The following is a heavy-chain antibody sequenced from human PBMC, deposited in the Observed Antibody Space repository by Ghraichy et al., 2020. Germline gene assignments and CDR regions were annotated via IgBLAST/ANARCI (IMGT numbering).Heavy chain of an antibody. CDR2: ISHSNNYI. D-gene: IGHD6-6*01. J-gene: IGHJ4*02. CDR3: ARSRWGYSNSPRAFDY. CDR1: GFSFSSHT. Sequence: GESLNISCAASGFSFSSHTMNWVRQAPGKGLEWVSSISHSNNYIYQPDSLKGRFTISRDNAKNSLYLQMNSLRAEDTAVYYCARSRWGYSNSPRAFDYWGQGTLVTVSS. V-gene: IGHV3-21*01.